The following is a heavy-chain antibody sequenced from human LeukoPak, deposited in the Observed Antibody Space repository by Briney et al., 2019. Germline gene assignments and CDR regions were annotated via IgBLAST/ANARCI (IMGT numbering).Heavy chain of an antibody. J-gene: IGHJ4*02. CDR2: FDPEDGET. Sequence: ASVKVSCKVSGYTLTELSMHWVRQAPGKGLEWMGGFDPEDGETIYAQKFQGRVTMTEDTSTDTAYMELSSLRSEDTAVYYCATAPPLGYCSSTSCLPHFDYWGQGTLVTVSP. V-gene: IGHV1-24*01. D-gene: IGHD2-2*01. CDR3: ATAPPLGYCSSTSCLPHFDY. CDR1: GYTLTELS.